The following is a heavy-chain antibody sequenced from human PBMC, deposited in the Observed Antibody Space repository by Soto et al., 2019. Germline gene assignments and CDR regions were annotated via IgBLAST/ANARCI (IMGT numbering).Heavy chain of an antibody. CDR1: GFPFSTYT. Sequence: EVQLVESGGGLVRPGGSLRLSCVGSGFPFSTYTMSWVRQAPGQGLEWLSGIYGGGDGISYADSVKGRFTISRDNSRSTVYLQMKSLRSDDTAIYYCAKDRQPDGFWPFDHWGRGTLIVVSS. J-gene: IGHJ4*02. CDR3: AKDRQPDGFWPFDH. V-gene: IGHV3-23*04. D-gene: IGHD3-3*01. CDR2: IYGGGDGI.